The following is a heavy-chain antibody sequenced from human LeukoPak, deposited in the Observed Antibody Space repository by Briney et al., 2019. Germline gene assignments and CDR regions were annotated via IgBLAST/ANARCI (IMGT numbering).Heavy chain of an antibody. J-gene: IGHJ4*02. V-gene: IGHV1-69*05. CDR3: ARGYDSSGYCLDY. CDR1: GGTFSSYA. CDR2: IIPIFGTT. Sequence: GSSVKVSCKASGGTFSSYAISWVRQAPGQGLEWMGGIIPIFGTTNYAQRFQGRVTITTDESTSTAYMELSSLRSEDTAVYYCARGYDSSGYCLDYWGQGTLVTVSS. D-gene: IGHD3-22*01.